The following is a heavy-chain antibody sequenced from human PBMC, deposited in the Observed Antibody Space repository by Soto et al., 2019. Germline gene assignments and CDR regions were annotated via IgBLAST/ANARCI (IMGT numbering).Heavy chain of an antibody. J-gene: IGHJ6*02. CDR3: AKDIGGYYDSSGDTGGGRGYYYGMDV. CDR1: GFTFDDYA. D-gene: IGHD3-22*01. Sequence: EVQLVESGGGLVQPGRSLRLSCAASGFTFDDYAMHWVRQAPGKGLEWVSGISWNSGSIGYADSVKGRFTISRDNAKNSLYLQMNSLRAEDTALYYCAKDIGGYYDSSGDTGGGRGYYYGMDVWGQGTTVTVSS. CDR2: ISWNSGSI. V-gene: IGHV3-9*01.